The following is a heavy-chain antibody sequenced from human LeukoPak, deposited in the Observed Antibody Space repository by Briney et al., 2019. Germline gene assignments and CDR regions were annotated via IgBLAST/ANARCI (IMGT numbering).Heavy chain of an antibody. D-gene: IGHD2-8*01. J-gene: IGHJ4*02. CDR1: GYTFTSYD. CDR2: MNPNNGDT. V-gene: IGHV1-8*02. Sequence: ASVKVSCKASGYTFTSYDIIWLRQATGQGLEWMGWMNPNNGDTGYVQKLQGRLTMTRDTSISTAYMELSSLRSEDTAVYYCARDLVDNACDFWGQGTLVTVSS. CDR3: ARDLVDNACDF.